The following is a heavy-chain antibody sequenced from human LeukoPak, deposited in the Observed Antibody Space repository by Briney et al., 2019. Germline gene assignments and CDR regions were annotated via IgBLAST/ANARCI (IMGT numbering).Heavy chain of an antibody. V-gene: IGHV3-53*01. CDR3: ARGARQQLYYFDY. Sequence: PGGSLRLSCAASGFTVSSNYMSWVRQAPGKGLEWVSVIYSGGSTYYADSVKGRFTISRDNAKNSLNLQMNSLRAEDTAVYYCARGARQQLYYFDYWGQGTLVTVSS. D-gene: IGHD6-13*01. CDR1: GFTVSSNY. J-gene: IGHJ4*02. CDR2: IYSGGST.